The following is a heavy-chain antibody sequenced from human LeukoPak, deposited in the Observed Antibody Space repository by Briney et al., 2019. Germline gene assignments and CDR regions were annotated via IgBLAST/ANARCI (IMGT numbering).Heavy chain of an antibody. J-gene: IGHJ4*02. CDR3: ARGPTYQPIDF. CDR2: IHYSETT. V-gene: IGHV4-39*02. Sequence: PSETLSLTCTVSGGSISSSNYYWGWIRQPPGKGLEWIASIHYSETTYYNPSLKSRVTISVDTSNNHFSLKLSSVTAADTAVYYCARGPTYQPIDFWGQGTLVTVSS. CDR1: GGSISSSNYY. D-gene: IGHD2-2*01.